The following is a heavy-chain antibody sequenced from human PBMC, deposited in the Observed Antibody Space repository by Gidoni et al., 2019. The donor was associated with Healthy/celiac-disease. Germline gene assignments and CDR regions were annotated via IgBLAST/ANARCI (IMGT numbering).Heavy chain of an antibody. D-gene: IGHD2-21*02. CDR3: ARYYCGGDCTRFPRALFDY. Sequence: HVQLQESGPGLVKPSGTLSLTGAVSGGSINSTNWWSWVRQPPGERLEWIGEIYRRGSTNYNPSIKSQVTMSVDKSKNQFSLKLGSVTAAVTAVYYCARYYCGGDCTRFPRALFDYWGQGTLVTVSS. CDR2: IYRRGST. J-gene: IGHJ4*02. V-gene: IGHV4-4*02. CDR1: GGSINSTNW.